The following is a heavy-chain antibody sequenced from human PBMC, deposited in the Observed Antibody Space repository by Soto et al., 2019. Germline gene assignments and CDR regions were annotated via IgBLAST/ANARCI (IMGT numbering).Heavy chain of an antibody. J-gene: IGHJ6*02. CDR2: ISGSGGST. CDR1: RFTVSIYA. D-gene: IGHD1-26*01. Sequence: HGGSLRLCCAASRFTVSIYAISWVCQAPGKGLEWVSAISGSGGSTYYADSVKGRFTISRDNSKNTLYLQMNSLRAEDTAVYYCAKDREALYYYGMDVWGQGTTVTVSS. V-gene: IGHV3-23*01. CDR3: AKDREALYYYGMDV.